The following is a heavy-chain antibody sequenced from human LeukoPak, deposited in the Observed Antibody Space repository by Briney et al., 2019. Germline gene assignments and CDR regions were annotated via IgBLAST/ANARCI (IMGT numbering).Heavy chain of an antibody. CDR2: IYYTGST. D-gene: IGHD1-20*01. CDR3: ARSSISSNWIGDFDY. Sequence: SGTLSHTCIVTGGSHRSYHWSCIRQPPARELAGIGHIYYTGSTNYKPSHKSRVTISVDTSKNQFSLKLTSVTAADTAVYYCARSSISSNWIGDFDYWGQGTLVTVPS. V-gene: IGHV4-59*08. J-gene: IGHJ4*02. CDR1: GGSHRSYH.